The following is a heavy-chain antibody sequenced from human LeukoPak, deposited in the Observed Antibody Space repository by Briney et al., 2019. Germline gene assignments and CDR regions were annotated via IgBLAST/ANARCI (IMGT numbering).Heavy chain of an antibody. D-gene: IGHD6-19*01. V-gene: IGHV1-24*01. CDR2: FDPEDGET. Sequence: ASVKVSCKVSGYTLTELSMHWVRQAPGKGLEWMGGFDPEDGETIYAQMFQGRVTMTEDTSTDTAYMELSSLRSEDTAVYYCATDHPTATWAVAGTRAFDIWGQGTMVIVSS. CDR3: ATDHPTATWAVAGTRAFDI. CDR1: GYTLTELS. J-gene: IGHJ3*02.